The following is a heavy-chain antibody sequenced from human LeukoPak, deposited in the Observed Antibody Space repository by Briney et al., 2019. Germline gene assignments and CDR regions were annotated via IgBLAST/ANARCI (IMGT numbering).Heavy chain of an antibody. Sequence: GGSLRLSCAASGLTFKNFAMSWVRQAPGKGLEWLAVSSGDEDSIHYADSVRGHFVISTDNSENTSYLHMNSLRAEDTAVYYCAKAREWFGELLYFDYWGQGTLVTVSS. CDR3: AKAREWFGELLYFDY. CDR1: GLTFKNFA. V-gene: IGHV3-23*01. CDR2: SSGDEDSI. J-gene: IGHJ4*02. D-gene: IGHD3-10*01.